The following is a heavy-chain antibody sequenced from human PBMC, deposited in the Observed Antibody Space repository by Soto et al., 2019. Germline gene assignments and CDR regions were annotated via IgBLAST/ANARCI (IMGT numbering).Heavy chain of an antibody. Sequence: ASVKVSCKTSGCTFSKYYMHWLRQVPGQGLEWVGVINPSGRTTSYAQKFLGRVSATRDASTATVYLELNSLRSADTAVYYCARDLDVTTVTTSFDSWGQGTPVTVSS. CDR3: ARDLDVTTVTTSFDS. CDR2: INPSGRTT. D-gene: IGHD4-17*01. V-gene: IGHV1-46*01. CDR1: GCTFSKYY. J-gene: IGHJ4*02.